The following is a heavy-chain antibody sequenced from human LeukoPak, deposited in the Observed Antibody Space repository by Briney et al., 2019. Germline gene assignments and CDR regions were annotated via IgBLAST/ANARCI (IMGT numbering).Heavy chain of an antibody. V-gene: IGHV1-69*13. D-gene: IGHD3-10*01. CDR2: IIPIFGTA. J-gene: IGHJ5*02. CDR3: ARDRDYYGSATYNWFDP. CDR1: GYTFSNYY. Sequence: SVKVSCKASGYTFSNYYMHWVRQAPGQGLEWMGGIIPIFGTANYAQKFQGRVTITADESTSTAYMELSSLRSEDTAVYYCARDRDYYGSATYNWFDPWGQGTLVTVSS.